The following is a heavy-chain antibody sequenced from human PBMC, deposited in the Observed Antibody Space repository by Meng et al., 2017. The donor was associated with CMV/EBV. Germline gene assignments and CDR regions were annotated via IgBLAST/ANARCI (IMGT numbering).Heavy chain of an antibody. CDR3: ARAGRIVGALDP. J-gene: IGHJ5*02. CDR1: GYTFTSYY. D-gene: IGHD1-26*01. CDR2: INPSGGST. V-gene: IGHV1-46*01. Sequence: GESLKISCKASGYTFTSYYMHWVRQAPGQGLEWMGIINPSGGSTSYAQKFQGRVTMTRDTSTSTVYMELSSLRSEDTAVYYCARAGRIVGALDPWGQGTLVTVSS.